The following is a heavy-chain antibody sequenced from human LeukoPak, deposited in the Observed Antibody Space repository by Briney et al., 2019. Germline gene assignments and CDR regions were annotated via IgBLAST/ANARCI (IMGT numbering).Heavy chain of an antibody. V-gene: IGHV1-18*01. J-gene: IGHJ6*03. CDR1: GYTFTSYG. CDR3: AREYKATYYDFWSGYSYYMDV. Sequence: GASVKVSCKASGYTFTSYGISWVRQAPGQGLEWMGWISAYNGNTNYAQKLQGRVTMTTDTSTSTAYMELRSLRSDDTAVYYCAREYKATYYDFWSGYSYYMDVWGKGTTVTVSS. D-gene: IGHD3-3*01. CDR2: ISAYNGNT.